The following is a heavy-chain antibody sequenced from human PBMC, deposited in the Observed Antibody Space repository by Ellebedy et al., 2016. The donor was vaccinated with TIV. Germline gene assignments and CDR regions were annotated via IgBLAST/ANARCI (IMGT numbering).Heavy chain of an antibody. V-gene: IGHV1-8*01. CDR3: AAGDCSSTSCYGGYYTFDI. Sequence: ASVKVSXXASGYTFIDFDIKWVRQATGEGLEWMGWMNAKSGNTGHAQKFQGRLTMTRDTSTGTAYMELSSLRSEDTAVYYCAAGDCSSTSCYGGYYTFDIWGQGTMVTVSS. CDR2: MNAKSGNT. CDR1: GYTFIDFD. J-gene: IGHJ3*02. D-gene: IGHD2-2*01.